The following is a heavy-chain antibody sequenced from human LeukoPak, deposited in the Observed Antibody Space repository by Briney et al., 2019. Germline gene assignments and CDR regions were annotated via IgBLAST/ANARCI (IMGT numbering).Heavy chain of an antibody. V-gene: IGHV4-31*03. CDR1: GGSISSGGYY. CDR2: IYYCGST. Sequence: SQTLSLTCTVSGGSISSGGYYWSWIRQHPGKGLEWIGYIYYCGSTYYNPSLKSRVTISVDTSKNQFSLKLSSVTAADTAVYYCARFSQNWFDPWGQGTLVTVSS. CDR3: ARFSQNWFDP. J-gene: IGHJ5*02.